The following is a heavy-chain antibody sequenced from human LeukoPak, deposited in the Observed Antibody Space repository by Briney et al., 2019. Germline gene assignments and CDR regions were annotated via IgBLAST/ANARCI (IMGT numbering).Heavy chain of an antibody. D-gene: IGHD2-15*01. J-gene: IGHJ5*02. CDR2: IYYSGST. V-gene: IGHV4-61*01. CDR1: GGSVSSGSYY. CDR3: ARTCSGGSCDWFDP. Sequence: SETLSLTCTVSGGSVSSGSYYWSWIRQPPGKGLEWIGYIYYSGSTNYNPSLKSRVTISVDTSKNQFSLKLSSVTAADTAVYYCARTCSGGSCDWFDPWGQGTLVTVSS.